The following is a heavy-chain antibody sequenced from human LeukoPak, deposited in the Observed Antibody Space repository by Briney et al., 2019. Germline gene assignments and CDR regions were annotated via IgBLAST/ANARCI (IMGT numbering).Heavy chain of an antibody. D-gene: IGHD3-3*02. CDR2: LFSSGTT. V-gene: IGHV4-61*02. J-gene: IGHJ3*02. CDR1: GGSFSSGDYS. Sequence: PSETLSLTCTVSGGSFSSGDYSWNWIRQPAGQGLEWIGRLFSSGTTNYNPSLKSRVTISGDTSNNQFSLKLTSVTAADTAVYYCARVSRAVAFDIWGQGTMVTVSS. CDR3: ARVSRAVAFDI.